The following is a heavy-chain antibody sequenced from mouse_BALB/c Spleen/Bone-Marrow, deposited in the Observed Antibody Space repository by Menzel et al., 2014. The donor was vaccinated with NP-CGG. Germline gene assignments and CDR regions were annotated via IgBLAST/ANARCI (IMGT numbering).Heavy chain of an antibody. CDR1: GSTFSSYG. CDR2: ISSGGIYT. Sequence: EVQRVESGGDLVKPGGSLKLSCAASGSTFSSYGMSWVRQTPDKTLKWVATISSGGIYTYYPDSVKGRFTISRDNAKNTLYLQMSSLKSEDTAMYYCTRRTGTDYYAMDYWGQGTSVSVSS. V-gene: IGHV5-6*01. CDR3: TRRTGTDYYAMDY. D-gene: IGHD4-1*01. J-gene: IGHJ4*01.